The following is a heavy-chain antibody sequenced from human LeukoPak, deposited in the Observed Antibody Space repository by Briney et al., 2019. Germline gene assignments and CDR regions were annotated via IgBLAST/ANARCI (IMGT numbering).Heavy chain of an antibody. CDR2: IYYSGST. CDR3: ARVVLWFGELSGHFDY. Sequence: SETLSLTCTVSGGSISSYYWSWIRQPPGKGLEWIGYIYYSGSTNYNPSLKSRVTISVDTSKNQFSLKLSSVTAADTAVYYCARVVLWFGELSGHFDYWGQGTLVTVSS. D-gene: IGHD3-10*01. V-gene: IGHV4-59*12. CDR1: GGSISSYY. J-gene: IGHJ4*02.